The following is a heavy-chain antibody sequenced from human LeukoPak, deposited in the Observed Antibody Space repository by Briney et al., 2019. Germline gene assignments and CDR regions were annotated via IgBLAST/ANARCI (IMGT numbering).Heavy chain of an antibody. CDR1: GGTFSSYA. CDR3: ACSGFIAAADATFDY. D-gene: IGHD6-13*01. CDR2: IIPIFGTA. V-gene: IGHV1-69*05. J-gene: IGHJ4*02. Sequence: ASVKVSRKASGGTFSSYAISWVRQAPGQGLEWMGGIIPIFGTANYAQKFQGRVTITTDESTSTAYMELSSLRSEDTAVYYCACSGFIAAADATFDYWGQGTLVTVSS.